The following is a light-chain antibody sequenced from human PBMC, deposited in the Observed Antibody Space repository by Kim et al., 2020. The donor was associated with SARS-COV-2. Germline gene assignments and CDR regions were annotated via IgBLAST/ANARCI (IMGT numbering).Light chain of an antibody. CDR3: QAWDRGTVV. CDR2: QDN. Sequence: VSPGQTATVTCSGDKLGDRYWSWYQQRPGQSPVLVIYQDNKRPSGIPERFSGSNSGNTATLTISGTQAMDEADYYCQAWDRGTVVFGGGTQLTVL. V-gene: IGLV3-1*01. CDR1: KLGDRY. J-gene: IGLJ2*01.